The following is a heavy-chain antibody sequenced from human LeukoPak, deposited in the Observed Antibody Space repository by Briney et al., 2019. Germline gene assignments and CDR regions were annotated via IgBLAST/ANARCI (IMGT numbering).Heavy chain of an antibody. V-gene: IGHV4-59*01. CDR1: GGSISSYY. Sequence: SETLSLTCNVSGGSISSYYLSWIRQPPGKGLEWIGCIYYSGSTNYNPSLKNRVTISVNTSKNQFSVKLSSVSAADTAVYYCARHETSWFGEYFFDYWGQGTLVTVSS. CDR2: IYYSGST. CDR3: ARHETSWFGEYFFDY. D-gene: IGHD3-10*01. J-gene: IGHJ4*02.